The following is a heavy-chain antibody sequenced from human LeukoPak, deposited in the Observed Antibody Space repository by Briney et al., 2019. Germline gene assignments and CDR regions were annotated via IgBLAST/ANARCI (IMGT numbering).Heavy chain of an antibody. CDR3: ARERNSGVSSSGVLMYYYYYGMDV. CDR2: INPSDDNT. V-gene: IGHV1-46*01. D-gene: IGHD2-15*01. Sequence: ASVKVSCKASGYTFTKYYIHWVRQAPGQGLEWMGIINPSDDNTGSAQRFQGRVTMTMDTSTSTVYMELSSLRSEDTAMYYCARERNSGVSSSGVLMYYYYYGMDVWGQGTTVTVSS. CDR1: GYTFTKYY. J-gene: IGHJ6*02.